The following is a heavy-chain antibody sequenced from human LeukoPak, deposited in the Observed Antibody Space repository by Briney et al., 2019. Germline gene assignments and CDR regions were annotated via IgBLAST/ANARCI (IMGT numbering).Heavy chain of an antibody. J-gene: IGHJ4*02. D-gene: IGHD2/OR15-2a*01. CDR2: ISGSGGST. CDR1: GFTFRSYP. CDR3: AKERTQTTSFDY. Sequence: GGSLRLTCAASGFTFRSYPTNWVRQAPGKGLEWASTISGSGGSTYYADSVKGRFTISRDNSKNTLYLQMNRLRAEDTAVYYCAKERTQTTSFDYWGQGTLVTVSS. V-gene: IGHV3-23*01.